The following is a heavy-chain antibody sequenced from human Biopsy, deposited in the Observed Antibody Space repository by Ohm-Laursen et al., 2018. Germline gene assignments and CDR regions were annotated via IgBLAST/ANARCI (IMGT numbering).Heavy chain of an antibody. CDR3: ARNTGWYGDLYYFDY. CDR2: INPSGSTT. V-gene: IGHV1-46*01. J-gene: IGHJ4*02. CDR1: GYSFTSYY. Sequence: ESSVKVSCKASGYSFTSYYMHWVRQAPGQGLEWMGMINPSGSTTSYPQIFQVRVTMTRDTSKSTVYMELSSLRSADTAVYFCARNTGWYGDLYYFDYWGQGTLVTVSS. D-gene: IGHD6-19*01.